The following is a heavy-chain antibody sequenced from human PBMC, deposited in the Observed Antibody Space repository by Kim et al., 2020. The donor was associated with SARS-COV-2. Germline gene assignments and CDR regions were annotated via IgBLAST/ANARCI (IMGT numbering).Heavy chain of an antibody. CDR3: VKDIEGGAMFYAFDL. D-gene: IGHD3-16*01. CDR1: GFSFDAYA. CDR2: VSWNSVNI. J-gene: IGHJ3*01. Sequence: GGSLRLSCAASGFSFDAYAMHWVRQLPGKGLEWVSGVSWNSVNIGYVDSVKGRFTISRDNAKHSLYLQMDGLRAEDTALYYCVKDIEGGAMFYAFDLWGQGTVVTVSS. V-gene: IGHV3-9*01.